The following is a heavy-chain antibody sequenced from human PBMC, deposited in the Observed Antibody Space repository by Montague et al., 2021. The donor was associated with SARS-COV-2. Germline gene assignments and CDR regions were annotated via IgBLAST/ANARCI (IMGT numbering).Heavy chain of an antibody. CDR3: AKGFQPYSYESSGFYTFDY. J-gene: IGHJ4*02. Sequence: SLRLSCAASGFTFSSYAMSWVRQAPGKGLEWVSVIYSGSSSTWYADSGKGRFTISRDNPKNTLYLHMNSLRVDDTVVYYCAKGFQPYSYESSGFYTFDYWGQGTLVTVSS. CDR2: IYSGSSST. V-gene: IGHV3-23*03. CDR1: GFTFSSYA. D-gene: IGHD3-22*01.